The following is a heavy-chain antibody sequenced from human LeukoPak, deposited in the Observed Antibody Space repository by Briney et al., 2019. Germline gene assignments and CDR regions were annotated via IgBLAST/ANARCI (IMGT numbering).Heavy chain of an antibody. CDR1: GGSISSYY. V-gene: IGHV4-59*01. CDR2: IYYSGST. J-gene: IGHJ4*02. D-gene: IGHD5-18*01. Sequence: SETLSLTCTVSGGSISSYYLSWIRQPPGKGLEWIGYIYYSGSTNYNPSLKSRVTISVDTSKNQFSLKLSSVTAADTAVYYCARDRTSYGYFDYWGQGTLVTVSS. CDR3: ARDRTSYGYFDY.